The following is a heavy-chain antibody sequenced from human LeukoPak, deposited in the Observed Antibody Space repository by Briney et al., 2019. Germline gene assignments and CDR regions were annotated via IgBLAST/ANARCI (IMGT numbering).Heavy chain of an antibody. J-gene: IGHJ6*04. CDR1: DGSFSDYY. D-gene: IGHD6-13*01. Sequence: SETLSLTCGVYDGSFSDYYWSWIRQPPGKGLEWIGEINHSGNTNYNPSLKSRVTISVDTSKKQFSLKLGSVTAADTAVYYCARVKAAAGMMDVWGKGTTVTVSS. CDR2: INHSGNT. V-gene: IGHV4-34*01. CDR3: ARVKAAAGMMDV.